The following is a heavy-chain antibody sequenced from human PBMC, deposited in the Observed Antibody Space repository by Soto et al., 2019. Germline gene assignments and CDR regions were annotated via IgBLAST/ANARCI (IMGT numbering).Heavy chain of an antibody. Sequence: QVQLVQSGAEVKKPGSSVKVSCKASGGTFASYAVSWVRQAPGQGLEWMGGIIPVFGSTNYAQNFQDRVTFTADESTGTVYMELTSLRSEDTAVYYCARDGGLVEISTMGDYWGQGTLVNVSS. D-gene: IGHD3-16*01. CDR1: GGTFASYA. CDR2: IIPVFGST. CDR3: ARDGGLVEISTMGDY. J-gene: IGHJ4*02. V-gene: IGHV1-69*01.